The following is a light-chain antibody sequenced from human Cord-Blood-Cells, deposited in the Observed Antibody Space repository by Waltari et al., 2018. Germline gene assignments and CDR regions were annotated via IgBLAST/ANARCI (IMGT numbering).Light chain of an antibody. V-gene: IGLV2-14*01. J-gene: IGLJ1*01. Sequence: QSALTQPDSVSGSPGQSINISCTGTSSDVGGYNYVSWYQQHPGKAPKLMIYDVSNRPSGVSNRFSGSKSGNTASLTISGLQAEDEADYYCSSYTSSSTYVFGTGTKVTVL. CDR3: SSYTSSSTYV. CDR2: DVS. CDR1: SSDVGGYNY.